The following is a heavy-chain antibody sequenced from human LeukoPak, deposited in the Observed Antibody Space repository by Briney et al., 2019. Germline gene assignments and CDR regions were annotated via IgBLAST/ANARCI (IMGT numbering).Heavy chain of an antibody. CDR2: ISGSGGST. D-gene: IGHD3-3*01. J-gene: IGHJ4*02. Sequence: PGGSMRLSCPASGFTFSSYAMSWVRQVPGKGLEWVSAISGSGGSTYYADSVKGRFTISRDNSKNTLYLQMNSLRAEDTAVYYCAKGRITIFGVVSALDYWGQGTLVTVSS. V-gene: IGHV3-23*01. CDR3: AKGRITIFGVVSALDY. CDR1: GFTFSSYA.